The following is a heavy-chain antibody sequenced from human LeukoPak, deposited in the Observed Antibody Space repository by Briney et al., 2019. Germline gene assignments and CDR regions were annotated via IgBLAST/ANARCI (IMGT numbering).Heavy chain of an antibody. J-gene: IGHJ4*02. Sequence: SATLSLTCAVSGVSFDDYYWAWVRQHPGEGLEWLGEINHSGYTNDRPSLKSRVTLSIDTSRKQFSLNLRSVTVADAGIYYCTRMTTGHDYWGQGSLVIVSS. V-gene: IGHV4-34*01. CDR3: TRMTTGHDY. CDR2: INHSGYT. D-gene: IGHD4-17*01. CDR1: GVSFDDYY.